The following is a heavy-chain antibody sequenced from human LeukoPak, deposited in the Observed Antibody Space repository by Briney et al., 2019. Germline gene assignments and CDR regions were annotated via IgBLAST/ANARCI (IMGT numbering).Heavy chain of an antibody. J-gene: IGHJ4*02. Sequence: PSETLSLTCTVSGGSISSYYWSWIRQPPGKGLEWIGYIYYSGSTNYNPSLKSRVTISVDTSKNQFSLKLSSVTAADTAVYYCARALYYYDGSGYYYYFDYWGQGTLVTVSS. CDR1: GGSISSYY. CDR2: IYYSGST. V-gene: IGHV4-59*01. D-gene: IGHD3-22*01. CDR3: ARALYYYDGSGYYYYFDY.